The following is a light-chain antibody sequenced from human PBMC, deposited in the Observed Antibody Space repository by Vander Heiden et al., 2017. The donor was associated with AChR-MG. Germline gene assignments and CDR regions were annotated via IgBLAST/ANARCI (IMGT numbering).Light chain of an antibody. CDR1: SSNVGSNY. CDR2: RNN. J-gene: IGLJ2*01. CDR3: AAWDDSLSGVV. Sequence: QSVLTQPPSASGTHEPKITIPCSGSSSNVGSNYVYWYQQLPGTAPKLLIYRNNQRPSGVPDRFSGSKSGTSASLAISGLRSEDEADYYCAAWDDSLSGVVFGGGTKLTVL. V-gene: IGLV1-47*01.